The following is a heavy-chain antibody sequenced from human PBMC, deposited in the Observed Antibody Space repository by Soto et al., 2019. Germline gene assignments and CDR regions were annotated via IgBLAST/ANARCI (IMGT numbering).Heavy chain of an antibody. Sequence: SETLSLTCTVSGGSISSYYWSWIRQPPGKGLEWIGYIYYSGSTNYNPSLKSRVTISVDTSKNQFSLKLSSVTAADTAVYYCARAGGSSWYNWLDPWGQGTLVTVAS. CDR1: GGSISSYY. D-gene: IGHD6-13*01. J-gene: IGHJ5*02. CDR3: ARAGGSSWYNWLDP. V-gene: IGHV4-59*01. CDR2: IYYSGST.